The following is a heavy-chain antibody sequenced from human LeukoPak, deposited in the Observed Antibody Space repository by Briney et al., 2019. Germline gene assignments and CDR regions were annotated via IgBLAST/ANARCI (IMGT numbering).Heavy chain of an antibody. Sequence: SETLSLTCIVSGGSISRGSYYWSWIRQPAGKGLEWMGRIYNSGSTNYNPSLKSRVTISTDMSKNQVSLTLGSVTAADTAVYYCARQTFGVLYFDSWGQGTLVIVSS. J-gene: IGHJ4*02. CDR2: IYNSGST. CDR3: ARQTFGVLYFDS. V-gene: IGHV4-61*02. CDR1: GGSISRGSYY. D-gene: IGHD3-10*01.